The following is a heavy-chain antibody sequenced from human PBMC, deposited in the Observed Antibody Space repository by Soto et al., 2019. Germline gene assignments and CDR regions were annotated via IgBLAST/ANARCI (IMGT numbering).Heavy chain of an antibody. CDR1: GFPFSSYN. CDR2: ISSSSSTI. J-gene: IGHJ4*02. Sequence: GGSLSLSGAASGFPFSSYNMNWVRQAPGKGLEWVSYISSSSSTIYYADSVKGRFTISRDNAKNSLYLQMNSLRDEDTAVYYCARGDLIVDRDFDYWGQGTLVTVSS. CDR3: ARGDLIVDRDFDY. V-gene: IGHV3-48*02. D-gene: IGHD3-22*01.